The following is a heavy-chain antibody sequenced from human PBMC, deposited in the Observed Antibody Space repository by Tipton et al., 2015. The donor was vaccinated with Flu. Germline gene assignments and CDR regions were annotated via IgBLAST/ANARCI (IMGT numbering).Heavy chain of an antibody. D-gene: IGHD1-26*01. CDR1: GFSFGNYW. V-gene: IGHV3-7*01. CDR2: IKQDGTEI. CDR3: ARKVGDY. J-gene: IGHJ4*02. Sequence: SLRLSCAASGFSFGNYWMSWVRQAPGKGLEWVANIKQDGTEIHYVESVKGRFTISRDNAKNALSLQMNNLRAADTAVYYCARKVGDYWGQGTLVTVSS.